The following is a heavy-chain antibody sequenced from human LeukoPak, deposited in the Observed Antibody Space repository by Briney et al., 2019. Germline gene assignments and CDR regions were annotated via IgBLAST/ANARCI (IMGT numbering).Heavy chain of an antibody. CDR1: GDSISNYY. J-gene: IGHJ6*03. D-gene: IGHD2/OR15-2a*01. CDR2: IYYSGST. CDR3: ARVAPKYLRGYYYYYMDV. V-gene: IGHV4-59*12. Sequence: PSETLSLTCTVSGDSISNYYWSWIRQSPGKGLEWIGYIYYSGSTNYNPSLKSRVTISVDTSKNQFSLKLSSVTAADTAVYYCARVAPKYLRGYYYYYMDVWGKGTTVTVSS.